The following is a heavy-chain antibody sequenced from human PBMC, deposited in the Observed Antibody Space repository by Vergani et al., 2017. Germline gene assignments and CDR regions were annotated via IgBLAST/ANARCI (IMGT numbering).Heavy chain of an antibody. CDR3: ARLHGPSGYYDFDY. CDR1: GFSFRSATMG. CDR2: IFSNDEK. V-gene: IGHV2-26*01. J-gene: IGHJ4*02. D-gene: IGHD3-22*01. Sequence: QVTLKESGPVLLKPTETLTLTCPLSGFSFRSATMGVSWIRQPPGKALERPAHIFSNDEKSYSTSLKSRRTISKDTSKSQVVLTMTNMDPVDTATYYVARLHGPSGYYDFDYWGQGILVTVSS.